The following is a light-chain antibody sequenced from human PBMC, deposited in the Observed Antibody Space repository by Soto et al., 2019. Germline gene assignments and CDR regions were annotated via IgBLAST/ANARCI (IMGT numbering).Light chain of an antibody. CDR3: QQYNSYPLT. J-gene: IGKJ4*01. CDR1: QSISSW. Sequence: DIQVTQSPSTLSASVGDRVTITCRASQSISSWLAWYQQEPGKAPKLLIYDASNLESGVPSRFSGSGSGTDFTLTISSLQPGDFASYYCQQYNSYPLTFGGGTKVEIK. V-gene: IGKV1-5*01. CDR2: DAS.